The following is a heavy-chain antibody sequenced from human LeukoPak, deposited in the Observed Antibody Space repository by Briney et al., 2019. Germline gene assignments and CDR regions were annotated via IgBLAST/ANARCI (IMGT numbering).Heavy chain of an antibody. D-gene: IGHD4-11*01. CDR3: ARAGKSKTYYFDY. Sequence: ASVTVSCTASGYTFTGYYMHWVRQAPGQGLEWMGWINPNSGGTNYAQKFQGWVTMTRDTSISTAYMELSRLRSDDTAVYYCARAGKSKTYYFDYWGQGTLVTVSS. CDR1: GYTFTGYY. J-gene: IGHJ4*02. CDR2: INPNSGGT. V-gene: IGHV1-2*04.